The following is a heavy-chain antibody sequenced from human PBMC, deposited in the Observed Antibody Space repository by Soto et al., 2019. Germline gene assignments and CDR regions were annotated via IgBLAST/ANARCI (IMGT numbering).Heavy chain of an antibody. J-gene: IGHJ4*02. CDR1: GGPISSGDYY. CDR3: ARQVGGWAPWYFDY. D-gene: IGHD6-19*01. Sequence: PSETLSLTCTVSGGPISSGDYYWSWIRQPPGKGLEWIGYIYYSGSTYYNPSLKSRVTISVDTSKNQFSLKLSSVTAADTAVYYCARQVGGWAPWYFDYWGQGTLVTVSS. CDR2: IYYSGST. V-gene: IGHV4-30-4*01.